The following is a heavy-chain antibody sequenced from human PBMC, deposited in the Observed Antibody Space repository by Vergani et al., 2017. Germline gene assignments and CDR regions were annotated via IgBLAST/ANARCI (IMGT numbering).Heavy chain of an antibody. CDR3: ARHPYYYDSSGYLRWFDP. Sequence: QVQLQQWGAGLLKPSETLSLTCAVYGGSFSGYYWSWIRQPPGKGLEWIGEINHSGSTNYNPSLKSRVTISVDTSKNQFSLKLSSVTAADTAVYYCARHPYYYDSSGYLRWFDPWGQGTLVTVSS. CDR2: INHSGST. D-gene: IGHD3-22*01. J-gene: IGHJ5*02. V-gene: IGHV4-34*01. CDR1: GGSFSGYY.